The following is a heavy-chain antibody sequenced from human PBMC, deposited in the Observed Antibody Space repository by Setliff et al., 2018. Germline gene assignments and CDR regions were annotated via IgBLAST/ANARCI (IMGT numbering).Heavy chain of an antibody. CDR2: IYPGDSDT. Sequence: PGESLKISCKGSGYSFSTYWIGWVRQMPGKGLEWMGFIYPGDSDTRYSPSFQGQVTISADKSISTAYLHWSSLKASDTAMYYCARALASAGTVFFDYWGQGTLVTVSS. J-gene: IGHJ4*02. V-gene: IGHV5-51*01. CDR3: ARALASAGTVFFDY. CDR1: GYSFSTYW. D-gene: IGHD6-13*01.